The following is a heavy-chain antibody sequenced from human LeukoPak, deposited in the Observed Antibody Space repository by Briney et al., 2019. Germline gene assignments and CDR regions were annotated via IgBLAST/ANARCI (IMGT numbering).Heavy chain of an antibody. Sequence: SVKVSCKASGGTFSSYAISWVRQAPGQGLEWMGGIIPIFGTANYAQKFQGRVTITADESTSTAYMELSSLRSEDTAVCYCARSSSWIPHAFDIWGQGTMVTVSS. D-gene: IGHD6-13*01. CDR1: GGTFSSYA. CDR3: ARSSSWIPHAFDI. J-gene: IGHJ3*02. V-gene: IGHV1-69*01. CDR2: IIPIFGTA.